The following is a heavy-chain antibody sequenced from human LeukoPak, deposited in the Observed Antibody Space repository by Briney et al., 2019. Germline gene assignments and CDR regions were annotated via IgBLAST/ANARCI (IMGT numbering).Heavy chain of an antibody. Sequence: SETLSLTCTVSGGSISSGDYYWSWIRRPPGKGLEWIGYIYYSGSTYYNPSLKSRVTISVDTSKNQFSLKLSSVTAADTAVYYCARVATAMVYYYYYGMDVWGQGTTVTVSS. J-gene: IGHJ6*02. CDR1: GGSISSGDYY. CDR3: ARVATAMVYYYYYGMDV. V-gene: IGHV4-30-4*01. D-gene: IGHD5-18*01. CDR2: IYYSGST.